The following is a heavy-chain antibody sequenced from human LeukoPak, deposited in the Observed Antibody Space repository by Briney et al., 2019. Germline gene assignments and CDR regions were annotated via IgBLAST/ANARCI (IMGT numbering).Heavy chain of an antibody. V-gene: IGHV5-10-1*01. Sequence: GESLKISCKGSGYSFTNYWISWVRQMPGKRLEWMGRIDPSDSYTNYNPSFQGHITISADKSSSTAYLHWSSMKASDTAMYFCARQYSGYDYYFDYWGQGILVTVSS. CDR1: GYSFTNYW. CDR2: IDPSDSYT. CDR3: ARQYSGYDYYFDY. D-gene: IGHD5-12*01. J-gene: IGHJ4*02.